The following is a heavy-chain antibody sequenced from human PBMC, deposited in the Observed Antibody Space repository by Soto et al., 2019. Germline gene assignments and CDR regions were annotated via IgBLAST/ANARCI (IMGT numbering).Heavy chain of an antibody. Sequence: QVQLVQSGGEVKKPGASVKVSCKATGYTFTSFGISWVRQAPGQGLEWMGWISAYNGNTNYAQKLQGRVTMTTDTSTSPAYMELRSLTSDDTAVYYCARDRSMYYGMDVWGQGTTVTVSS. CDR1: GYTFTSFG. D-gene: IGHD2-8*01. CDR3: ARDRSMYYGMDV. CDR2: ISAYNGNT. V-gene: IGHV1-18*01. J-gene: IGHJ6*02.